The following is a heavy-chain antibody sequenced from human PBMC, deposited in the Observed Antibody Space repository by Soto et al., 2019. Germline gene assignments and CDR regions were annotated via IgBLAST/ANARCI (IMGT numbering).Heavy chain of an antibody. D-gene: IGHD3-22*01. CDR1: GGSISSSIYY. CDR2: VYYGGST. CDR3: AGGDYYHSSGYYFYYYTMDV. Sequence: SETLSLTCTFSGGSISSSIYYWGWIRQPPGKGLDWIGNVYYGGSTYYNPSLKSRVTISVETSKSQFSLKLSSVTAADTAVYYCAGGDYYHSSGYYFYYYTMDVWGQGTTVTVSS. J-gene: IGHJ6*02. V-gene: IGHV4-39*01.